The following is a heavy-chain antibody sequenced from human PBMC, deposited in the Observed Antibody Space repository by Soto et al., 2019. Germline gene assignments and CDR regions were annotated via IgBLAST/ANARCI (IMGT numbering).Heavy chain of an antibody. D-gene: IGHD1-20*01. V-gene: IGHV4-59*01. CDR2: VYSSGST. J-gene: IGHJ4*02. CDR1: GGSMNTYY. CDR3: ARELPYNWIDGAFDY. Sequence: SETLSLTCTVSGGSMNTYYWSWIRQPPRKGLQWIGYVYSSGSTKYNPSLKSRVTMSVDTSKNQFSLQLSSVTAADTAVYYCARELPYNWIDGAFDYWGQGILVTFSS.